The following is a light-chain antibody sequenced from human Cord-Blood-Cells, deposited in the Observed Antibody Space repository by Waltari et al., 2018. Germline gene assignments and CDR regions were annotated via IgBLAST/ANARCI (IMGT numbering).Light chain of an antibody. J-gene: IGKJ1*01. CDR3: QQYNSYSWT. CDR1: QSISSW. CDR2: NAS. V-gene: IGKV1-5*03. Sequence: EMHLTQSPSTLSASVGDRVTITCRASQSISSWLAWYQQKPGKAPKLLIYNASSLESGVPSRFSGSGSGTEFTLTISSLQPDDFATYYCQQYNSYSWTFGQGTKVEIK.